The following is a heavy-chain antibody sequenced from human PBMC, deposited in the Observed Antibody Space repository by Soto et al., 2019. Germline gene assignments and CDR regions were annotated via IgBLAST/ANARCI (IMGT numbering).Heavy chain of an antibody. CDR2: IYYSGST. CDR1: GGSISSGDYY. J-gene: IGHJ4*02. D-gene: IGHD5-18*01. CDR3: ARAAYRYGYREDE. V-gene: IGHV4-30-4*01. Sequence: QVQLLESGPGLVKPSQTLFLTCTVSGGSISSGDYYWSWIRQPPGKGLEWIGYIYYSGSTYYNPSLKSRVTISVDPSKNQFSLKLSSVTAADTAVYYCARAAYRYGYREDEWGQGTLVTVSS.